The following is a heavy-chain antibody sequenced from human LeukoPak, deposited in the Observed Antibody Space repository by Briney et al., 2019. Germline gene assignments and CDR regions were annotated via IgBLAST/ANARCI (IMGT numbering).Heavy chain of an antibody. V-gene: IGHV4-39*01. J-gene: IGHJ4*02. CDR2: IYYSGST. D-gene: IGHD1-1*01. Sequence: PSETLSLTCTVSGGSISSSGYYWGWIRQPPGTGLEWIGSIYYSGSTYYNPSLKSRVTISVDTPKNQFSLKLTSVTAADTAVYYCASRKAATTFDYWGQGTLVTVSS. CDR1: GGSISSSGYY. CDR3: ASRKAATTFDY.